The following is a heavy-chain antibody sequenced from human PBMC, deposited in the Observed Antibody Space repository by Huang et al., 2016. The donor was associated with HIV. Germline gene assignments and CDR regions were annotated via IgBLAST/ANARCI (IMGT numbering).Heavy chain of an antibody. CDR1: GGRFINYG. D-gene: IGHD6-13*01. CDR3: ARVGLVLIATAEDAIDI. Sequence: QVQLVQSGAEVKKPGFSVKVSCKASGGRFINYGISWVRKAPGHGLLWMVWSILILDTANDAQNVQGRVTITADESTNTAYMELSSLRSEDTAVYYCARVGLVLIATAEDAIDIWGQGTMVTVSS. CDR2: SILILDTA. J-gene: IGHJ3*02. V-gene: IGHV1-69*13.